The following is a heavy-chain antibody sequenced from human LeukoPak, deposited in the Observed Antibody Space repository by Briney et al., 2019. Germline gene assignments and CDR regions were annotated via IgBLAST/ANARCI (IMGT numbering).Heavy chain of an antibody. J-gene: IGHJ1*01. Sequence: GESLKISCKGSGYSFTSYWIGWVRQMPGKGLEWMGIIYPGDSDTRYSPSFQGQVTTSADKSISTAYLQWSSLKASDTAMYYCARQISMVRGVIDFQHWGQGTLVTVSS. V-gene: IGHV5-51*01. CDR1: GYSFTSYW. CDR2: IYPGDSDT. D-gene: IGHD3-10*01. CDR3: ARQISMVRGVIDFQH.